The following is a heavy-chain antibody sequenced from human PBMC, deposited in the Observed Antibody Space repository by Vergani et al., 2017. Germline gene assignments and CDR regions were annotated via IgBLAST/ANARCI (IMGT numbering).Heavy chain of an antibody. Sequence: VQLLQSGAEVKKPGSSVKVSCKASGGTFSSYTISWVRQAPGQGLEWMGRIIPILGIANYAQKFQGRVTITADKSTSTAYMELSSLRSEDTAVYYCARGNGSPLVPLYYYYGMDVWGQGTTVTVSS. CDR1: GGTFSSYT. CDR3: ARGNGSPLVPLYYYYGMDV. J-gene: IGHJ6*02. CDR2: IIPILGIA. V-gene: IGHV1-69*02. D-gene: IGHD6-13*01.